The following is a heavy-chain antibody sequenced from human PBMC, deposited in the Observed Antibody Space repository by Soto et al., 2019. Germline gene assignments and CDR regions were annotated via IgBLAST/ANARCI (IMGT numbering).Heavy chain of an antibody. D-gene: IGHD2-21*02. Sequence: ASVKVSCKASGYTFTSYGISWVRQAPGQGLEWMGWISANNGNTNYAQKLQGRVTMTTYTSTSTAYMELRSLRSDDTAVYYCARRGQYCGGDCYADYWGQGTLVTVSS. J-gene: IGHJ4*02. V-gene: IGHV1-18*01. CDR2: ISANNGNT. CDR3: ARRGQYCGGDCYADY. CDR1: GYTFTSYG.